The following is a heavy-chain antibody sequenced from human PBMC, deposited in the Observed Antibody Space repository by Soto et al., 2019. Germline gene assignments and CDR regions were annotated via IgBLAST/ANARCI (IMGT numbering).Heavy chain of an antibody. CDR1: GFTFSSYS. Sequence: TGGSLRLSCAASGFTFSSYSMNWVRQAPGKGLEWVTSISSSSSYIYYADSVKGRFTISRDNAKNSLYLQMNSLRAEDTAVYYCATTGIAGAHGDGMDVWGPGTTVTVSS. J-gene: IGHJ6*02. D-gene: IGHD1-26*01. CDR2: ISSSSSYI. CDR3: ATTGIAGAHGDGMDV. V-gene: IGHV3-21*01.